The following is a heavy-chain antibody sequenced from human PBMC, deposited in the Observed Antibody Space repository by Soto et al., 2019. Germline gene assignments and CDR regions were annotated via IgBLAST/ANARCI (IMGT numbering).Heavy chain of an antibody. Sequence: SETLSLTCAVSGGSISSGGYYWSWIRQHPGKGLEWIGYIYYSGSTYYNPSLKSRVTISVDTSKNQFSLKLSSVTAADTAVYYCARDSAHNGSGPHWGQGTLVTVSS. CDR1: GGSISSGGYY. CDR3: ARDSAHNGSGPH. D-gene: IGHD3-10*01. CDR2: IYYSGST. J-gene: IGHJ4*02. V-gene: IGHV4-31*11.